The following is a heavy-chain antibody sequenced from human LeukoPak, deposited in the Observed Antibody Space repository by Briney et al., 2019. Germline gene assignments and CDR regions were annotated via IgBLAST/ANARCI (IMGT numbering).Heavy chain of an antibody. CDR2: INHSGST. CDR3: ATASGYSSGWYVY. Sequence: SETLSLTCAVYGGSFSGYYWSWIRQPPGKGLEWIGEINHSGSTNYNPSLKSRVTISVDTSKNQFSLKLSSVTAADTAVYYCATASGYSSGWYVYWGQGTLVTVSS. CDR1: GGSFSGYY. D-gene: IGHD6-19*01. V-gene: IGHV4-34*01. J-gene: IGHJ4*02.